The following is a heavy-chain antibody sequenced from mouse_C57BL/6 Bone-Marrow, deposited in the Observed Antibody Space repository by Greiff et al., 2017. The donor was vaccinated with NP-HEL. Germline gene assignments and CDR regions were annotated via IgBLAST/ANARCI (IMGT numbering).Heavy chain of an antibody. CDR2: IDPSDSYT. V-gene: IGHV1-50*01. J-gene: IGHJ4*01. Sequence: QVQLKQPGAELVKPGASVKLSCKASGYTFTSYWMQWVKQRPGQGLEWIGEIDPSDSYTNYNQKFKGKATLTVDTSSSTAYMQLSSLTSEDSAVYYCAREHYMASMDDWGQGTSVTVSS. D-gene: IGHD2-12*01. CDR1: GYTFTSYW. CDR3: AREHYMASMDD.